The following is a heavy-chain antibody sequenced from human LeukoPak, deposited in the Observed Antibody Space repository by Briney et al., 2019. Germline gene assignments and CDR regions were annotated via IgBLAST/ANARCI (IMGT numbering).Heavy chain of an antibody. CDR3: ARQLLGSVGGPRKEAFDI. CDR1: GGSISSYY. Sequence: SETLSLTCTVSGGSISSYYWSWIRQPPGKGLEWIGYIYYSGSTNYNPSLKSRVTISVDTSKNQFSLKLSSVTAADTAVYYCARQLLGSVGGPRKEAFDIWGQGTMVTVSS. V-gene: IGHV4-59*08. CDR2: IYYSGST. J-gene: IGHJ3*02. D-gene: IGHD3-10*01.